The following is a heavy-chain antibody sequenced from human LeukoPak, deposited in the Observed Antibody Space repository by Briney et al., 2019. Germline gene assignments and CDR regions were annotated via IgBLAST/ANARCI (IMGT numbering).Heavy chain of an antibody. J-gene: IGHJ4*02. CDR2: ISSSGAST. V-gene: IGHV3-23*01. CDR3: AKVPNSGWIFDY. CDR1: GFTFGSYA. D-gene: IGHD6-19*01. Sequence: TGGSLRLSCAASGFTFGSYAMSWVRQAPGKGLEWVSTISSSGASTWYADSVKGRFTISRDNSKNTLYLQMNSLRAEDTAVYYCAKVPNSGWIFDYWGQGTLVTVSS.